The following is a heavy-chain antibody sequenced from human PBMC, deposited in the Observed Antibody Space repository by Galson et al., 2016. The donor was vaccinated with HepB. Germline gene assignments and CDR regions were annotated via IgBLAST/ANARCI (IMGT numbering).Heavy chain of an antibody. Sequence: SVKVSCKASGYSFTGYFIHWVRQAPGQGLEWMGLIKPHSGGTKYAQKFQGRVTLTRDTSTSTVYMELTGLRSDDTAVYFCAREFNRHTVTTFYYYGMDVWGQGTTVTVSS. V-gene: IGHV1-2*02. D-gene: IGHD4-17*01. CDR2: IKPHSGGT. CDR1: GYSFTGYF. J-gene: IGHJ6*02. CDR3: AREFNRHTVTTFYYYGMDV.